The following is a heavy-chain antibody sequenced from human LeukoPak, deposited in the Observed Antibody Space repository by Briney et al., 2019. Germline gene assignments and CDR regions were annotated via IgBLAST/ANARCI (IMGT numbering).Heavy chain of an antibody. CDR1: GGSISSSSYY. Sequence: SETLSLTCTVSGGSISSSSYYWGWIRQPPGKGLEWIGNIYYTGSTYYNPSLKSRVTISVETSKNQFSLKLTSVTAADTAVYYCARQTGSGLFILPGGQGTLVTVSS. CDR3: ARQTGSGLFILP. D-gene: IGHD3/OR15-3a*01. V-gene: IGHV4-39*01. CDR2: IYYTGST. J-gene: IGHJ4*02.